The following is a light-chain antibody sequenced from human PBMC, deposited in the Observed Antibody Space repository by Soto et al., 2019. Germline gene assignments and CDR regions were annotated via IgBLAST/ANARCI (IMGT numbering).Light chain of an antibody. CDR3: VQALRTPIT. V-gene: IGKV2-28*01. CDR1: QSLLHGNGKNY. CDR2: WSS. Sequence: DIVMTQSPLSLSVTPGEPASISCRSSQSLLHGNGKNYLDWYVQKPGQSPQLLIYWSSDRASGVTDKFGGSGSGTDFTLQISRVEAEDVGVYYCVQALRTPITFGQGTRLEIK. J-gene: IGKJ5*01.